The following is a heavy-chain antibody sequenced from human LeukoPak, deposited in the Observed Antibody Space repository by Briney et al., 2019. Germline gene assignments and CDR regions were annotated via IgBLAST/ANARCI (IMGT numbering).Heavy chain of an antibody. D-gene: IGHD2/OR15-2a*01. CDR1: GFSFSTYD. Sequence: GGSLRLSCVTSGFSFSTYDMSWVRQAPGKGLEWVSGITANTRGSITYYADSVKGRFTISRDSSKDTLYLQMNSLRAEDTAVYFCARGGYFSFDYWGQGTLVIVSS. CDR2: ITANTRGSIT. CDR3: ARGGYFSFDY. J-gene: IGHJ4*02. V-gene: IGHV3-23*01.